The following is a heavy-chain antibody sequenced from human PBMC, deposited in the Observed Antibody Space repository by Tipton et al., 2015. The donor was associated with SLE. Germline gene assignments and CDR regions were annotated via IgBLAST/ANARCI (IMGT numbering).Heavy chain of an antibody. J-gene: IGHJ4*02. D-gene: IGHD1-14*01. Sequence: TLSLTCTVSGGSISDYQWNWVRQPPGMGLEWIGYIYYSGTTNYNPSPKSRVTISVDTSKNQFSLKLSSVTAADTAVYYCARVRNLLDYWGQGTLVTVSS. CDR1: GGSISDYQ. CDR3: ARVRNLLDY. CDR2: IYYSGTT. V-gene: IGHV4-59*12.